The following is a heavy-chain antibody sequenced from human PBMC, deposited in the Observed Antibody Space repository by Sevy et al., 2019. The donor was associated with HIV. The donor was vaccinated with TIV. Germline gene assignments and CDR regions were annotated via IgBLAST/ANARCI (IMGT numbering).Heavy chain of an antibody. CDR2: MYYDGSA. V-gene: IGHV4-39*01. Sequence: SETLSLTCTVSGGSISSGSYYWGWIRQPPGKGLEWIGTMYYDGSAYYNPSLQSRVSMSVDTSKNQFSLNLSSVTAADAAVYSCARGEDSAMIDYWGQGTLVTVSS. CDR3: ARGEDSAMIDY. J-gene: IGHJ4*02. CDR1: GGSISSGSYY. D-gene: IGHD5-18*01.